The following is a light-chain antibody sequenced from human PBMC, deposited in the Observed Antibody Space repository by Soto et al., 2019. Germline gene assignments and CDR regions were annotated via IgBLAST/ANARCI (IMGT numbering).Light chain of an antibody. Sequence: DIQVTQSPSSLSASVGDRVTITCRASQNISSYLNWYQKKPGKAPNFLIYAASTLQSGVPPRFSGGGSGTDFTLTISCLRPEDFATYYCQQSYNTPFTFGGGTKMDIK. CDR3: QQSYNTPFT. V-gene: IGKV1-39*01. CDR1: QNISSY. CDR2: AAS. J-gene: IGKJ4*01.